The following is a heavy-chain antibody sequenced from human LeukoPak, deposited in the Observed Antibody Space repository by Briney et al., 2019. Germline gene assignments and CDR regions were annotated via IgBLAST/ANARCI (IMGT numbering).Heavy chain of an antibody. J-gene: IGHJ4*02. D-gene: IGHD5-18*01. CDR1: GFTFSSYS. CDR3: ANLGYSYGRDY. V-gene: IGHV3-21*04. Sequence: GGSLRLSCAASGFTFSSYSMNWVRQAPGKGLEWVSSISSSSSYIYYADSVKGRFTISRDNSKNTLYLQMNSLRAEDTAVYYCANLGYSYGRDYWGQGTLVTVSS. CDR2: ISSSSSYI.